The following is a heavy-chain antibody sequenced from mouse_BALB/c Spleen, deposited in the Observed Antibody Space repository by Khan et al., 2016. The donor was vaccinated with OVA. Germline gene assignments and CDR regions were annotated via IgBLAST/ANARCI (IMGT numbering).Heavy chain of an antibody. Sequence: QVQLQQSGPELVKPGASVKMSCKASGYRFTDYVISWVKQRTGQGLEWIGEIYPGSGTTYYDENFKGRATLTADKSSNTAYMQFSSLTSEDSAVYFCARCYDDVGAWLVYWGQGTLVTVSA. V-gene: IGHV1-77*01. CDR2: IYPGSGTT. J-gene: IGHJ3*01. CDR3: ARCYDDVGAWLVY. D-gene: IGHD2-4*01. CDR1: GYRFTDYV.